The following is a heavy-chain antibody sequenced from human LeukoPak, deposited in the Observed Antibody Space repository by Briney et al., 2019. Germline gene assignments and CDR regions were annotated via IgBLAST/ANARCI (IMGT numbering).Heavy chain of an antibody. CDR1: GFTFSSYA. V-gene: IGHV3-23*01. CDR2: ISGSGIST. J-gene: IGHJ3*02. D-gene: IGHD4-17*01. Sequence: GGSLRLSCAASGFTFSSYAMSWVRQAPGKGLEWVSSISGSGISTYYADSVKGRFTISRDISKNTLYLQMNSLRADDTAAYYCARDGDYLAFDIWGQGTMVTVSS. CDR3: ARDGDYLAFDI.